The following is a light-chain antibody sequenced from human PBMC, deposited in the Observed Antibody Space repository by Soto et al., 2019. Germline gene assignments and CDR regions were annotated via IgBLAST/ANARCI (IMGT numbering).Light chain of an antibody. J-gene: IGKJ3*01. V-gene: IGKV1-5*03. CDR1: QSISTW. CDR2: RAS. CDR3: QKYNSFSAFA. Sequence: DIQMTQSPSTLSASVGDRVTITCRASQSISTWLAWYQQKPGQVPKLLIYRASTLKSGVPSRFSGSGSGTEFTLTISSLQPDDFATYYCQKYNSFSAFAFGPGTKIDIK.